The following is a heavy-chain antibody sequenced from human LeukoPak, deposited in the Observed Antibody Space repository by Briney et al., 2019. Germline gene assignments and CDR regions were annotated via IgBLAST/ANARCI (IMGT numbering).Heavy chain of an antibody. J-gene: IGHJ4*02. CDR1: GFTFSSYA. V-gene: IGHV3-64*01. CDR2: ISSNGGST. D-gene: IGHD4-23*01. Sequence: GGSLRLSCAASGFTFSSYAMHWVRQAPGKGLEYVSAISSNGGSTYYANSVKGRFTISRDNSKNTLYLQMGSLRAEDMAVYYCARDYGGKGDYWGQEPLVTVSS. CDR3: ARDYGGKGDY.